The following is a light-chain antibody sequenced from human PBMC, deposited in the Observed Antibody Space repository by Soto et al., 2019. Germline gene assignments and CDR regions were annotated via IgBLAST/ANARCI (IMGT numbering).Light chain of an antibody. CDR1: QTVISDY. CDR2: GAS. Sequence: IVLTQSPGNLYLSPVARATLSCRASQTVISDYLAWLQHKPGQAPRLLIHGASTRATGTPDRFRGSGSGTDFTLTISRLEPEDFAVYYCQQYGYSPGAFGQGTRLEIK. J-gene: IGKJ5*01. CDR3: QQYGYSPGA. V-gene: IGKV3-20*01.